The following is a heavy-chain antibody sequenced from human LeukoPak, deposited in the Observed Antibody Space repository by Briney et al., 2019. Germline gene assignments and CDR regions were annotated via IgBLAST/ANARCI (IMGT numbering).Heavy chain of an antibody. CDR1: GGTFSSYA. J-gene: IGHJ4*02. Sequence: ASVKVSCKASGGTFSSYAISWVRQAPGQGLEWMGWVSAYNGNTNYAQKLQGRVTMTTDTSTSTAYMELRSLRSDDTAVYYCARTPLRFLEWLSYHYFDYWGQGTLVTVSS. CDR2: VSAYNGNT. D-gene: IGHD3-3*01. CDR3: ARTPLRFLEWLSYHYFDY. V-gene: IGHV1-18*01.